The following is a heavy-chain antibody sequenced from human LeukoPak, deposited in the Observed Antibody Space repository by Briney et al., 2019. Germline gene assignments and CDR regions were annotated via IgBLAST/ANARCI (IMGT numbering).Heavy chain of an antibody. CDR3: ARTTEGGYTYDYFYYYYMDV. CDR2: IHYSGST. J-gene: IGHJ6*03. D-gene: IGHD5-18*01. V-gene: IGHV4-59*01. Sequence: PSETLSLTCTVSGYSISNGYYWGWIRQPPGKGLEWIGYIHYSGSTNYNPSLKSRVTISVDSSKNQFSLKLRSVTAADTAVYYCARTTEGGYTYDYFYYYYMDVWGKGTTVTISS. CDR1: GYSISNGYY.